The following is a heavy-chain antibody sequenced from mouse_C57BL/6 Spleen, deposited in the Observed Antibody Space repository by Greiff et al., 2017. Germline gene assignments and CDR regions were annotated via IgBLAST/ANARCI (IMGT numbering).Heavy chain of an antibody. V-gene: IGHV14-4*01. CDR2: IDPENGDT. J-gene: IGHJ2*01. CDR3: TTLGSSLDY. D-gene: IGHD1-1*01. Sequence: VQLQQSGAELVRPGASVKLSCTASGFNIKDYYMHWVKQRPEQGLEWIGWIDPENGDTEYASKFQGKATITADTSSNTAYLQLSSLTSEDTAVYYCTTLGSSLDYWGQGTTLTVSS. CDR1: GFNIKDYY.